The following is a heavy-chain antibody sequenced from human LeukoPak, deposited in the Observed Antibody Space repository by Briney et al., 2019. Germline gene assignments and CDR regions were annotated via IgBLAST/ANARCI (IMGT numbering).Heavy chain of an antibody. CDR2: IYYSGST. Sequence: SEILSLTCTVSGGSISSSSYYWGWIRQPPGKGLEWIGSIYYSGSTYYNPSLKSRVTISVDTSKNQFSLKLSSVTAADTAVYYCARSEGGGYYFDYWGQGTLVTVSS. J-gene: IGHJ4*02. V-gene: IGHV4-39*07. CDR1: GGSISSSSYY. D-gene: IGHD2-15*01. CDR3: ARSEGGGYYFDY.